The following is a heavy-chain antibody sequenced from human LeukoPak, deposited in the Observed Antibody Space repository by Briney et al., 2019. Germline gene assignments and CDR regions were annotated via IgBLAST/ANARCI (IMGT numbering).Heavy chain of an antibody. V-gene: IGHV3-7*01. CDR1: GFTFSNYW. CDR3: ARARGGDSLFDY. CDR2: IKEDGSEK. J-gene: IGHJ4*02. D-gene: IGHD2-21*02. Sequence: GGSLRLSCAASGFTFSNYWMSWVRQAPGKGLEWVGNIKEDGSEKYYVDSVKGRFTISRDNAKNSLYLQMNSLRAEDTAVYYCARARGGDSLFDYWGQGTLVTVSS.